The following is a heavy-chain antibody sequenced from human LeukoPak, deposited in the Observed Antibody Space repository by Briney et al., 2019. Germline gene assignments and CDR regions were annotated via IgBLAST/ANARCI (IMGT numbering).Heavy chain of an antibody. V-gene: IGHV3-7*03. J-gene: IGHJ2*01. CDR3: ARRYFDL. CDR1: W. CDR2: INSDGSEG. Sequence: WMXXXXQXXXXGLEWVASINSDGSEGYYADVVKGRFTISRDNAKNSLYLQMNSLRAEDTAVYYCARRYFDLWGRGTLVTVSS.